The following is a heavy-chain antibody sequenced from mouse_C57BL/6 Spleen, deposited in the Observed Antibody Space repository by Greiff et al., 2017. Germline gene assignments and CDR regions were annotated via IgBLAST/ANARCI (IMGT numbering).Heavy chain of an antibody. J-gene: IGHJ2*01. Sequence: QVQLQQPGAELVKPGASVKLSCKASGYTFTSYWMQWVKQRPGQGLEWIGEIDPSDSYTNYNQKFKGKATLTVDTSSSTAYLQLSSLTSEDSAVYYCARGTYWGQGTTLTVSS. V-gene: IGHV1-50*01. D-gene: IGHD3-3*01. CDR1: GYTFTSYW. CDR3: ARGTY. CDR2: IDPSDSYT.